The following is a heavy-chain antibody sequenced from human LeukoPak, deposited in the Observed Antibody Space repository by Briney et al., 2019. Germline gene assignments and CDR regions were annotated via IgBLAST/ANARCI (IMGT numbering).Heavy chain of an antibody. V-gene: IGHV4-34*01. CDR3: AIHSYHYTFDY. CDR1: GGSFSGYY. D-gene: IGHD5-12*01. CDR2: INHSGST. J-gene: IGHJ4*02. Sequence: SETLSLTCAVYGGSFSGYYWSWIRKPPGKGLEWIGEINHSGSTNYNPSLKSRVTISVDTSKNQFSLKLSSVTAADTAVYYCAIHSYHYTFDYWGQGTLVTVSS.